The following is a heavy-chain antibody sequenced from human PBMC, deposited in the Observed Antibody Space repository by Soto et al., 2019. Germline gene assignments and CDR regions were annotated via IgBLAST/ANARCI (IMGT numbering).Heavy chain of an antibody. CDR2: IYYSGST. V-gene: IGHV4-61*01. D-gene: IGHD6-19*01. J-gene: IGHJ4*02. CDR3: ARDQGIAVAVFDY. Sequence: QVQLQESGPGLVKPSETLSLTCTVSGGSVTSGSYYWSWIRQPPGKGLEWIGYIYYSGSTNYNPSLKSRVTISVDMSKNQIYLKLSSVTAADTAVYYCARDQGIAVAVFDYWGQGTLVTVSS. CDR1: GGSVTSGSYY.